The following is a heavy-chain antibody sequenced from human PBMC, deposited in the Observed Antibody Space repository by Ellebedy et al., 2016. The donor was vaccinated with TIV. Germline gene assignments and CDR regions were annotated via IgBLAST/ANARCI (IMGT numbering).Heavy chain of an antibody. CDR2: ISYDGSIE. CDR1: GFTFSSYD. D-gene: IGHD6-13*01. Sequence: PGGSLRLSCAASGFTFSSYDMHWVRQAHGKGLEWVAVISYDGSIEYYADSVKGRFTISRDNSKNTLYLQMNSLRADDTAVYYCAREGSPLAAAGLSWGQGTLVTVSS. V-gene: IGHV3-30*03. J-gene: IGHJ5*02. CDR3: AREGSPLAAAGLS.